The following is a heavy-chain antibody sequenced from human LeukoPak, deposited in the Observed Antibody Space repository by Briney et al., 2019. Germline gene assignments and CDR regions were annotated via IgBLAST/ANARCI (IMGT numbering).Heavy chain of an antibody. V-gene: IGHV3-33*08. D-gene: IGHD2/OR15-2a*01. Sequence: PGRSLRLSCAASGFTFSSDAMHWVRQDPGKGLEWVAVIWYDGSNKYYPDSVQGRFTISRDNSKNTLYLQVNSLRAEDTAVYYCARDRSMSGWYIDLWGRGTLVTVSS. CDR1: GFTFSSDA. CDR2: IWYDGSNK. J-gene: IGHJ2*01. CDR3: ARDRSMSGWYIDL.